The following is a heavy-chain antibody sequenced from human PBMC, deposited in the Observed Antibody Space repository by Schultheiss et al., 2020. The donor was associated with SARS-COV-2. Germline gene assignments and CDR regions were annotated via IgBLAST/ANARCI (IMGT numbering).Heavy chain of an antibody. CDR3: ARGVSVTTGPGWFDP. CDR2: INHSGST. Sequence: SETLSLSCSVSGGSIRSFYWSWIRQPPGKGLEWIGEINHSGSTNYNPSLKSRVTISVDTSKNQFSLKLSSVTAADTAVYYCARGVSVTTGPGWFDPWGQGTLVTVSS. V-gene: IGHV4-34*01. D-gene: IGHD4-17*01. J-gene: IGHJ5*02. CDR1: GGSIRSFY.